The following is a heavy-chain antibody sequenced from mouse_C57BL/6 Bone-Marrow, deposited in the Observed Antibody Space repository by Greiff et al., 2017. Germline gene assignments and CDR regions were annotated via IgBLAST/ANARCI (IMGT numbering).Heavy chain of an antibody. CDR1: GYSFTDYN. J-gene: IGHJ4*01. V-gene: IGHV1-39*01. CDR2: INPNYGTT. CDR3: GRVYDYDYAMDY. Sequence: VQLQQSGPELVKPGASVKISCKASGYSFTDYNMNWVKQSNGKSLEWIGVINPNYGTTSYNQKFKGKATLTVDQSSSTAYMQRSSLTSEDSAVYYCGRVYDYDYAMDYWGQGTSVTVSS. D-gene: IGHD2-4*01.